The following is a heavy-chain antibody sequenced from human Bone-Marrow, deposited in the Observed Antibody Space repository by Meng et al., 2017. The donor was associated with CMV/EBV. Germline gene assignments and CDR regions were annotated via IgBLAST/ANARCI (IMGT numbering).Heavy chain of an antibody. D-gene: IGHD3-3*01. Sequence: GESLKISCAASGFTFSSYAMHWVRQAPGKGLEWVAVISYDGSNKYYADSVKGRFTISRDNSKNTLYLQMNSLRAEDTAVYYGARGRYDFWSGYYFLGGMDVWGQGTTVTVSS. V-gene: IGHV3-30*04. CDR3: ARGRYDFWSGYYFLGGMDV. CDR1: GFTFSSYA. J-gene: IGHJ6*02. CDR2: ISYDGSNK.